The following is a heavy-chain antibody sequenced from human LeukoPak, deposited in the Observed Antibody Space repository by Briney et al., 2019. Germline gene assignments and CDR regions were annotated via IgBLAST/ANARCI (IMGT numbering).Heavy chain of an antibody. D-gene: IGHD3-16*01. CDR2: ISSSSSSYI. Sequence: PGGSLRLSCAASGFTFSSYEMNWVRQAPGKGLEWVSSISSSSSSYIYYADSVKGRFTISRDNAKNSLYLQMNSLRAEGTAVYYCARDASALAPFDYWGQGTLVTVSS. V-gene: IGHV3-21*01. CDR1: GFTFSSYE. CDR3: ARDASALAPFDY. J-gene: IGHJ4*02.